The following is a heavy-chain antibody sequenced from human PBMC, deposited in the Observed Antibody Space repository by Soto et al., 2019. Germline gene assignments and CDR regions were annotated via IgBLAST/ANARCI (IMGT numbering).Heavy chain of an antibody. Sequence: ASVKVSCKASGYTFTSYGISWVRQAPGQGLEWMGWISAYNGNTNYAQKLQGRVTMTTDTSTSTAYMELSSLRSEDTAVYYCARDQLTYYYDSSGYLRGDDAFDIWGQGTMVTVSS. J-gene: IGHJ3*02. CDR1: GYTFTSYG. CDR2: ISAYNGNT. V-gene: IGHV1-18*04. D-gene: IGHD3-22*01. CDR3: ARDQLTYYYDSSGYLRGDDAFDI.